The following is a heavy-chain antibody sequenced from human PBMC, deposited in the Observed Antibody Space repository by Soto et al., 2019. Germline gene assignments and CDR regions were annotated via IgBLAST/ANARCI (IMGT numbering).Heavy chain of an antibody. CDR3: ARDRGEEYSSSFDY. J-gene: IGHJ4*02. D-gene: IGHD6-6*01. Sequence: GGSLRLSCAASGFTFSSYSMNWVRQAPGKGLEWVSSISSSSSYIYYADSVKGRFTISRDNAKNSLYLQMNSLRAEDTAVYYCARDRGEEYSSSFDYWGQGTLVTVSS. CDR1: GFTFSSYS. CDR2: ISSSSSYI. V-gene: IGHV3-21*01.